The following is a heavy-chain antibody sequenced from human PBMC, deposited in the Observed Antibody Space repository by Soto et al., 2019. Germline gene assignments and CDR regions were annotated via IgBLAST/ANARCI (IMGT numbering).Heavy chain of an antibody. V-gene: IGHV3-30-3*01. CDR1: GFTFSSYA. J-gene: IGHJ1*01. D-gene: IGHD2-21*01. CDR2: ISYDGSNK. Sequence: QVQLVESGGGVVQPGRSLRLSCAASGFTFSSYAMHWVRQAPGKGLEWVAVISYDGSNKYYADSVKGRFTISRDNSKNTLYLLMNSLRAEDTAVYYCARGQADWGYFQHWGQGTLVTVSS. CDR3: ARGQADWGYFQH.